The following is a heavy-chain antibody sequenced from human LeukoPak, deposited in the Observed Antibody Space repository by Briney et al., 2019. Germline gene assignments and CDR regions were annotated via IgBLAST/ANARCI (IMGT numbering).Heavy chain of an antibody. D-gene: IGHD6-19*01. V-gene: IGHV3-30-3*01. CDR2: ISHDGSNK. Sequence: GGSLRLSCAASGFTFNTYPIHWVRQAPGKGLEWVAVISHDGSNKYIADSVKGRFTISRDNSKNTLYLQMDSLRAEDTAVYYCARVPGITMTGGFDYWGQGTLVTVSS. J-gene: IGHJ4*02. CDR3: ARVPGITMTGGFDY. CDR1: GFTFNTYP.